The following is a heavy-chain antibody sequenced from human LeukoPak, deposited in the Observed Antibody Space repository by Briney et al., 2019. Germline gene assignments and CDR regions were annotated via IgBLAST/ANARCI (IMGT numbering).Heavy chain of an antibody. CDR2: AYYSGSN. D-gene: IGHD2-21*02. Sequence: SETLSLTCTVSGGSITSSGYYWGWIRQPPGKGLEWIGCAYYSGSNYYNPSLKSRVTISVDTSKKQFSLKLSSVTAADTAVYYCVSVVVTAPRRGHYSDYWGQGTLVTVSS. J-gene: IGHJ4*02. CDR1: GGSITSSGYY. V-gene: IGHV4-39*01. CDR3: VSVVVTAPRRGHYSDY.